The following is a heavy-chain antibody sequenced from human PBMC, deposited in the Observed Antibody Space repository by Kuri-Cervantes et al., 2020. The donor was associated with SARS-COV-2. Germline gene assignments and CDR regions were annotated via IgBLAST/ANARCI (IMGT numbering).Heavy chain of an antibody. CDR3: ARGGHFDWLANLYYYYMDV. Sequence: ASVKVSCKASGYTFTSYGISWVRQAPGQGLEWMGWISAYNGNTNYAQKLQGRVTMTTDTSTSTAYMELRSLRSDDTAVYYCARGGHFDWLANLYYYYMDVWGKGTTVTVSS. CDR2: ISAYNGNT. CDR1: GYTFTSYG. V-gene: IGHV1-18*01. D-gene: IGHD3-9*01. J-gene: IGHJ6*03.